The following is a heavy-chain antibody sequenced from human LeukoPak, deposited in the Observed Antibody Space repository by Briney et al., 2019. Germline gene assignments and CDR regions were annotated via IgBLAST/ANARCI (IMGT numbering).Heavy chain of an antibody. D-gene: IGHD3-22*01. CDR2: INPSGGST. CDR1: GYTFTSYY. V-gene: IGHV1-46*01. J-gene: IGHJ3*02. Sequence: ASVKVSCKASGYTFTSYYMHWVRQAPGQGLEWMGIINPSGGSTSYAQKFQGRVTMTRDMSTSTVYMELSRLRSDDTALYYCARAGVWDYSDTSGYHNGAFDIWGQGTMVTVSS. CDR3: ARAGVWDYSDTSGYHNGAFDI.